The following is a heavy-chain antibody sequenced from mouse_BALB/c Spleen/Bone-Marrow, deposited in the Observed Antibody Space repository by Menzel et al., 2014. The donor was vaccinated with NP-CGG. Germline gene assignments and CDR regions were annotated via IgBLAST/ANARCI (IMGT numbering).Heavy chain of an antibody. Sequence: LQQSGSELVRPGTSVKLSCMASGYTFTSYWIHWVKQRPGQGLEWIGNIYPGSGSTKYDEKFKRKATLTVDTSSSTAYMQLSSLTFEDSAVYYCTRGEWLLRFAYWGQGTLVTVSA. J-gene: IGHJ3*01. CDR3: TRGEWLLRFAY. CDR2: IYPGSGST. V-gene: IGHV1S22*01. CDR1: GYTFTSYW. D-gene: IGHD2-3*01.